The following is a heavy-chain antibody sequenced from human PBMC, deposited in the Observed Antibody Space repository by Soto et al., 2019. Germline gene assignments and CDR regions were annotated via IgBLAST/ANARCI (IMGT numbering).Heavy chain of an antibody. V-gene: IGHV1-46*01. CDR2: INPHGGGA. CDR3: ARSSGGNFGIIIEGTNWFAP. J-gene: IGHJ5*02. Sequence: ASVKVSCKAPRDTFTSYYINWVRQAPGQGLEWMGVINPHGGGAAYAQKFKGRVTLTRDTSASTVYMEVSSLTSEDTAMYYCARSSGGNFGIIIEGTNWFAPWGQGTLVNVSS. CDR1: RDTFTSYY. D-gene: IGHD1-26*01.